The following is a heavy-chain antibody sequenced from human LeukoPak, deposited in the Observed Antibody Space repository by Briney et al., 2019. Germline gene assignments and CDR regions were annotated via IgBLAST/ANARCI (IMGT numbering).Heavy chain of an antibody. CDR2: ISAYNGNT. Sequence: ASVKVSCKASGYTFTSYGISWARQAPGQGLEWMGWISAYNGNTNYAQKLQGRVTMTTDTSTSTAYMELRSLRSDDTAVYYCARAPPFYDSSGSIDYWGQGTLVTVSS. CDR3: ARAPPFYDSSGSIDY. D-gene: IGHD3-22*01. J-gene: IGHJ4*02. CDR1: GYTFTSYG. V-gene: IGHV1-18*01.